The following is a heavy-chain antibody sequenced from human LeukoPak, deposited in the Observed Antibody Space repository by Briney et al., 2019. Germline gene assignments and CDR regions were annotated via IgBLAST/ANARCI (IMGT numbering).Heavy chain of an antibody. Sequence: GASVKVSCKASAYTFTGYYMHWVRQAPGQGLEWMGWINPNNGGTNYAQKFQGRVTMTRDTSITTAYMELSRLRSDDTAVYYCARDSSPIMRYCSGASCYSGLCDYWGQGTLVTVSS. V-gene: IGHV1-2*02. CDR3: ARDSSPIMRYCSGASCYSGLCDY. CDR1: AYTFTGYY. CDR2: INPNNGGT. D-gene: IGHD2-15*01. J-gene: IGHJ4*02.